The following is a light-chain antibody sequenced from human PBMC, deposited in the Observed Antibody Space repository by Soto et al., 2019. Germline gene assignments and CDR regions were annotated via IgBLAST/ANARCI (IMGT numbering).Light chain of an antibody. CDR2: GAS. Sequence: IVMTQSPATLSVSPGERATLSCRASQSVGSNLAWYQQKPGQAPRLVIYGASTRATAIPARFSGGGSGTEFTLNISSLQSEDFAVYYCQQYKQWSRTFGQGTKVDSK. CDR3: QQYKQWSRT. CDR1: QSVGSN. J-gene: IGKJ1*01. V-gene: IGKV3-15*01.